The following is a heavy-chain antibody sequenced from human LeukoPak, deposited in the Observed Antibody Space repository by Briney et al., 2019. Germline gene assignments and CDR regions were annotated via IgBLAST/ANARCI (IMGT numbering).Heavy chain of an antibody. CDR2: FDPEDGEI. Sequence: ASVKVSCKVSGYTLTELSIHWVRQAPGKGLEWMGGFDPEDGEIIYAQKFQGRVTMTEDTSTDTAYMELSSLRSEDTAVYYCATEIGGGFYGGYFHHWGQGTRVTASS. CDR1: GYTLTELS. J-gene: IGHJ1*01. CDR3: ATEIGGGFYGGYFHH. V-gene: IGHV1-24*01. D-gene: IGHD4-23*01.